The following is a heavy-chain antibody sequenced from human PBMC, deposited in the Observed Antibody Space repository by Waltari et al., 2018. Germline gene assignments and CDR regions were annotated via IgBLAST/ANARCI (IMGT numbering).Heavy chain of an antibody. D-gene: IGHD4-17*01. J-gene: IGHJ6*03. Sequence: QVQLQESGPGLVKPSETLSLTCTVSGGSISSYYWSWIRPPQGKGLEWIGYIYYRGSTNYNPSLKSRVTISVDTSKNQFSLKLSSVTAADTAVYYCARGESTVVTPSYYYMDVWGKGTTVTVSS. V-gene: IGHV4-59*01. CDR1: GGSISSYY. CDR3: ARGESTVVTPSYYYMDV. CDR2: IYYRGST.